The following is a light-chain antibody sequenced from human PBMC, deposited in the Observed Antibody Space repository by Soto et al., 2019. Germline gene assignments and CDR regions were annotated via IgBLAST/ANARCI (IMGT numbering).Light chain of an antibody. V-gene: IGKV1-9*01. Sequence: IQLTQSPSSLSASVGDRVTITCRASQGISSYLAWYQQKPGKAPKLLIYAASTLQRGVPSRFSGSGSGTDFTLTHNSLQPEDFATYYCQQLNSYLTWTFGQGTKVEIK. CDR3: QQLNSYLTWT. J-gene: IGKJ1*01. CDR1: QGISSY. CDR2: AAS.